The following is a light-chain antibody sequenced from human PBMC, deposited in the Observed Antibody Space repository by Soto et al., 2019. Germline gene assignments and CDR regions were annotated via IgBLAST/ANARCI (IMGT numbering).Light chain of an antibody. CDR1: QNINIF. Sequence: DIQVTLSPSSLSASVGDRFTITCRASQNINIFLNWYHQKPGEAPKLLIYGASSLQSGVPSRFSGSGSGTDFTLIISSLQPEDFATYYCQQSYSTPWTFGQGTKVEIK. V-gene: IGKV1-39*01. J-gene: IGKJ1*01. CDR3: QQSYSTPWT. CDR2: GAS.